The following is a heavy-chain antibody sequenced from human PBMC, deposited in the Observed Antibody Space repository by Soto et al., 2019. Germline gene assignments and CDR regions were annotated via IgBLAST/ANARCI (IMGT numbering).Heavy chain of an antibody. CDR3: ARGGIVVVPAAKRRPFDY. Sequence: PSETLSLTCTVSGGSISSSSYYWGWIRQPPGKGLEWIGSIYYSGSTYYNPSLKSRVTISVDTSKNQFSLKLSSVTAADTAVYFCARGGIVVVPAAKRRPFDYWGQGTLVTVSS. D-gene: IGHD2-2*01. J-gene: IGHJ4*02. CDR1: GGSISSSSYY. V-gene: IGHV4-39*01. CDR2: IYYSGST.